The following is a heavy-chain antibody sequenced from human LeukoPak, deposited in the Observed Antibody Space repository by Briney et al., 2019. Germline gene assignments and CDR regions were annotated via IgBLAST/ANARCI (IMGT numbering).Heavy chain of an antibody. J-gene: IGHJ4*02. CDR1: GCTFSSYA. V-gene: IGHV1-69*13. D-gene: IGHD1-14*01. CDR2: IIPIFGTA. CDR3: ARKTRGSGSWYFDY. Sequence: ASVKVSCKASGCTFSSYAISLVRQAPGQGLEWMGGIIPIFGTANYAQKFQGRVTITADESTSTAYMELSSLRSEDTAVYYCARKTRGSGSWYFDYWGQGTLVTVSS.